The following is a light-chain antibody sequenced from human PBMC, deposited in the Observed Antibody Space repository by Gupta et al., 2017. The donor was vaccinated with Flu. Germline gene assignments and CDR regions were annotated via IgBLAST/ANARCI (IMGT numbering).Light chain of an antibody. CDR3: CSYSGSNTLVI. CDR2: EKN. CDR1: SSGSGNYSF. J-gene: IGLJ2*01. V-gene: IGLV2-23*01. Sequence: ITISCSGTSSGSGNYSFVSWYQQHPGKAPKLILYEKNQRPSGVAHRFSGSKSGNTAALTISGLQTEEEADYYCCSYSGSNTLVIFGGGTKVTVL.